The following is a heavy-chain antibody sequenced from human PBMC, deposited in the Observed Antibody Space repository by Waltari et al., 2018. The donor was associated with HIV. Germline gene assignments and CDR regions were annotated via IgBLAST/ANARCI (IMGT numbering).Heavy chain of an antibody. CDR3: ARHTKLATIIY. CDR1: GGFISNGTYY. J-gene: IGHJ4*02. D-gene: IGHD5-12*01. CDR2: IYYSAPT. V-gene: IGHV4-39*01. Sequence: QLRLQESGPGLVKPSETLSLTCTVSGGFISNGTYYWGWISQPPGKGLEWIAIIYYSAPTYYNPSFKSRVTISVDTPKSQFSLNLRSVTAADTAVYYCARHTKLATIIYWGQGALVTVSS.